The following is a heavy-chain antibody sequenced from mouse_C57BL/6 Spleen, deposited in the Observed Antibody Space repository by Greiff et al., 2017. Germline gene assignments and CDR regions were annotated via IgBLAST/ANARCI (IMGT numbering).Heavy chain of an antibody. D-gene: IGHD2-14*01. CDR2: INPSSGYT. V-gene: IGHV1-7*01. CDR1: GYTFTGYW. CDR3: ARGRYDYAMDY. Sequence: QVQLQQSGAELVKPGASVKLSCKASGYTFTGYWMHWVKQRPGQGLEWIGYINPSSGYTKYNQKFKDKATLTADKSSSTAYMQLSSLTYEDSAVYYCARGRYDYAMDYWGQGTSVTVSS. J-gene: IGHJ4*01.